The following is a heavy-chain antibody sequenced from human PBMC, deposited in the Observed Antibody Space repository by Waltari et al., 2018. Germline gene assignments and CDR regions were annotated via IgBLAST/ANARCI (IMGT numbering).Heavy chain of an antibody. CDR1: GFSFGSYS. Sequence: EVQLVESGGGLVKPGGSLRLSRGASGFSFGSYSMNWVRQAPGKGLEWVSSISSSTTYIHYADSVKGRFTISRDNAKNSLYLQMNSLRVEDTAVYYCVSGGWGFYFDYWGQGTVVTVSS. D-gene: IGHD7-27*01. CDR2: ISSSTTYI. J-gene: IGHJ4*02. CDR3: VSGGWGFYFDY. V-gene: IGHV3-21*01.